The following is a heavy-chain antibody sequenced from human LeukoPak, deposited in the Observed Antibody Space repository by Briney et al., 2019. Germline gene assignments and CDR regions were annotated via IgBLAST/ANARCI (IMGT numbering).Heavy chain of an antibody. CDR1: GGSISSYY. CDR2: IYYSGST. V-gene: IGHV4-59*01. J-gene: IGHJ6*03. D-gene: IGHD5-24*01. Sequence: PSETLSLTCTVSGGSISSYYWSWLRQPPGKGLEWIGYIYYSGSTNYNPSLTSRVTISVDTSKNQFSLKLSSVTAADTAVYYCARSGGGYYYYYYYYMDVWGKGTTVTVSS. CDR3: ARSGGGYYYYYYYYMDV.